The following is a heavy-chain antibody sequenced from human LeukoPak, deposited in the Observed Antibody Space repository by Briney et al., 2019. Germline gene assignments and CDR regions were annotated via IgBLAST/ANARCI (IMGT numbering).Heavy chain of an antibody. D-gene: IGHD6-13*01. CDR1: GFTFSDYY. CDR2: ISSSGSTI. J-gene: IGHJ4*02. CDR3: ASPFPTGAAIDY. Sequence: PGGSLRLSCAASGFTFSDYYMSWIRQAPGKGLEWVSYISSSGSTIYYADSVKGRFTISRDNAKNSLYLQMNSLRAEGTAVYYCASPFPTGAAIDYWGQGTLVTVSS. V-gene: IGHV3-11*01.